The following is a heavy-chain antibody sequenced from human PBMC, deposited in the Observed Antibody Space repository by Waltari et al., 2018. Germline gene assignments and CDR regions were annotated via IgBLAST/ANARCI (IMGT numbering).Heavy chain of an antibody. J-gene: IGHJ4*02. CDR1: GGSFSGYY. CDR3: ARRPLAARSFDY. CDR2: INQSGST. Sequence: QVQLQQWGAGLLKPSETLSLTCAVYGGSFSGYYWSWIRQPPGKGLGWIGEINQSGSTNNNPALKSAVTISGGASMNRFSLKLSSVTAADTAVYYCARRPLAARSFDYWGQGTLVTVSS. D-gene: IGHD6-13*01. V-gene: IGHV4-34*01.